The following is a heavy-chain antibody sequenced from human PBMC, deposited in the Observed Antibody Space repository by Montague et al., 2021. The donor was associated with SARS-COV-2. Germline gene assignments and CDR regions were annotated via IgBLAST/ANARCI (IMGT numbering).Heavy chain of an antibody. Sequence: SLSLTCTVSGGSISSYYWSWIRQPPGKGLEWIGYIYYSGSTNYNPSLKSRVTISVDTSKNQFSLKLSSVTAADTAVYYCARAPVAHITIFGVVTSFDYWGQGTLVTVSS. CDR3: ARAPVAHITIFGVVTSFDY. V-gene: IGHV4-59*01. D-gene: IGHD3-3*01. CDR2: IYYSGST. J-gene: IGHJ4*02. CDR1: GGSISSYY.